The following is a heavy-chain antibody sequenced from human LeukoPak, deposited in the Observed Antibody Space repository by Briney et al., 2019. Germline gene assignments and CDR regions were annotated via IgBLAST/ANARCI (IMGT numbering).Heavy chain of an antibody. CDR3: ARSSGSSGLDAFDI. D-gene: IGHD1-26*01. CDR1: GFTFDDYG. V-gene: IGHV3-20*04. J-gene: IGHJ3*02. Sequence: TGGSLRLSCAASGFTFDDYGMGWVRQAPGKGLEWVSGINWNGGSTGYADSVKGRFTISRDNAKNSLYLQMNSLRAEDTALYYCARSSGSSGLDAFDIWGQGTMVTVSS. CDR2: INWNGGST.